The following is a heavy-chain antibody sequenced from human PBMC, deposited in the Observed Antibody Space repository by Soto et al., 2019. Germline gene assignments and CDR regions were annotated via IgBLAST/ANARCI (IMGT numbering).Heavy chain of an antibody. CDR1: GGSISSGDYY. V-gene: IGHV4-30-4*01. CDR2: IYYSGST. J-gene: IGHJ4*02. Sequence: TSETLSLTCTVSGGSISSGDYYWSWIRQPPGKGLEWIGYIYYSGSTYYNPSLKSRVTISVDTSKNQFSLKLSSVTAADTAVYYCARVEWLDEYYFDYWGQGTLVTVSS. D-gene: IGHD6-19*01. CDR3: ARVEWLDEYYFDY.